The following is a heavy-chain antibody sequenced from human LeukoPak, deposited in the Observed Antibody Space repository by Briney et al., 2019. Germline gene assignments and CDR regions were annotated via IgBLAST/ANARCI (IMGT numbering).Heavy chain of an antibody. V-gene: IGHV5-51*04. D-gene: IGHD3-22*01. CDR2: IYPGDSDT. J-gene: IGHJ4*02. Sequence: GESLKISCKGSGYSFTSYWIGWVRQMPGKGLEWMGIIYPGDSDTRYSPSFQGQVTISADKPISTAYLQWSSLKASDTAMYYCARGDLAYYDSSGYPDYWGQGTLVTVSS. CDR1: GYSFTSYW. CDR3: ARGDLAYYDSSGYPDY.